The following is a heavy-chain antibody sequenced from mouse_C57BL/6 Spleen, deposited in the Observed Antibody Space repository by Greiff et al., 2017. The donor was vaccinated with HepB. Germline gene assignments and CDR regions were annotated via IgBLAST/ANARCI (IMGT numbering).Heavy chain of an antibody. J-gene: IGHJ2*01. Sequence: QVQLKQSGPELVKPGASVKISCKASGYAFSSSWMNWVKQRPGKGLEWIGRIYPGDGDTNYNGKFKGKATLTADKSSSTAYMQLSSLTSEDSAVYFCARYKGYPYYFDYWGQGTTLTVSS. CDR1: GYAFSSSW. CDR2: IYPGDGDT. CDR3: ARYKGYPYYFDY. D-gene: IGHD1-3*01. V-gene: IGHV1-82*01.